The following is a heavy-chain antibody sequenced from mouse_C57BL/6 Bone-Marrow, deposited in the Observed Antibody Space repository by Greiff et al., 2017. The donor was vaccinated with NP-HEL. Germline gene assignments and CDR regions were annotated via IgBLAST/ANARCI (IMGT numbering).Heavy chain of an antibody. Sequence: EVQLQQSGPELVKPGASVKMSCKASGYTFTDYNMHWVKQSHGKSLEWIGYINPNNGGTSYNQKFKGKATLTVNKSSSTAYMELRSLTSEDSAVYYCAREGWSGFYAMDYWGQGTSVTVSS. D-gene: IGHD2-3*01. CDR1: GYTFTDYN. CDR2: INPNNGGT. J-gene: IGHJ4*01. V-gene: IGHV1-22*01. CDR3: AREGWSGFYAMDY.